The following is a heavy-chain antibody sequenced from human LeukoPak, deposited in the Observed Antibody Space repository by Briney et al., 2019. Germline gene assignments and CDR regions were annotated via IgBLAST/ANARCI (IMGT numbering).Heavy chain of an antibody. J-gene: IGHJ6*03. D-gene: IGHD3-3*01. CDR3: AREYDFWSGYHPYYYYMDV. CDR2: IIPIFGTA. Sequence: ASVKVSCKASGGTFSSYAISWVRQAPGQGLEWMGGIIPIFGTANYAQKLQGRVTITADESTSTAYMELSSLRSEDTAVYYCAREYDFWSGYHPYYYYMDVWGKGTTVTVSS. CDR1: GGTFSSYA. V-gene: IGHV1-69*01.